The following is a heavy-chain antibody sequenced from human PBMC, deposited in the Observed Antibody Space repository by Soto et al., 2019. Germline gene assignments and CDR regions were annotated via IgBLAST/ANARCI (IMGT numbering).Heavy chain of an antibody. D-gene: IGHD4-17*01. CDR1: GGSISSGDYY. CDR2: IYYSGST. Sequence: SETLSLTCTVSGGSISSGDYYWSWIRQPPGKGLEWIGYIYYSGSTYYNPSLKSRVTMSVDTSKNQFSLKLRSVTAADTAVYYCATRSSINADLVDYWGQGTLVTVSS. CDR3: ATRSSINADLVDY. J-gene: IGHJ4*02. V-gene: IGHV4-30-4*02.